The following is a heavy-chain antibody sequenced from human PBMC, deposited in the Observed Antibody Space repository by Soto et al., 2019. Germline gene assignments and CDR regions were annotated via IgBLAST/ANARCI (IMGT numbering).Heavy chain of an antibody. V-gene: IGHV1-3*01. Sequence: QVQLVQSGAEVKKPGASVKVSCKASGYTFTSYVLHWVRQAPGQRPEWMGWINAGNGNTKYSQNFQGRVTISKNTSESTVYMELRSLKSEDTAVYYCARDRTYYGDYMGDYWGQGTLVAVSS. CDR3: ARDRTYYGDYMGDY. D-gene: IGHD4-17*01. J-gene: IGHJ4*02. CDR1: GYTFTSYV. CDR2: INAGNGNT.